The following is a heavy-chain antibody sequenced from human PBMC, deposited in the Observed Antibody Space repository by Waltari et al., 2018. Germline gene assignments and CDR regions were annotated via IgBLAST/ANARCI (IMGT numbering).Heavy chain of an antibody. CDR3: ARRNQLLVYYYGMDV. CDR1: GYTFTSYA. J-gene: IGHJ6*02. D-gene: IGHD2-2*01. V-gene: IGHV1-8*01. CDR2: MNPNSGNT. Sequence: QVQLVQSGAEVKKPGASVKVSCKASGYTFTSYAITWVRQATGQGLEWMGWMNPNSGNTGYAQKFQGRVTMTRNTSISTAYMELSSLRSEDTAVYYCARRNQLLVYYYGMDVWGQGTTVTVSS.